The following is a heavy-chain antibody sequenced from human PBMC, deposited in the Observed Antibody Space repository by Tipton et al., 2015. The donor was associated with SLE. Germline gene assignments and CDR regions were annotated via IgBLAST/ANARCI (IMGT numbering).Heavy chain of an antibody. V-gene: IGHV4-30-2*01. CDR2: IYHSGST. J-gene: IGHJ3*02. Sequence: TLSLTCAVSGGSISSGGYSWSWIRQPPGKGLEWIGYIYHSGSTYYNPSLKSRVTISVDRSKNQFSLKLSSVTAADTAVYHCARGPYGSGEGAFDIWGQGTMVTVSS. CDR3: ARGPYGSGEGAFDI. D-gene: IGHD3-10*01. CDR1: GGSISSGGYS.